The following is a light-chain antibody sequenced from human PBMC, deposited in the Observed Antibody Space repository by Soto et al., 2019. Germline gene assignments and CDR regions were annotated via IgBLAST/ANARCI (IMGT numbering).Light chain of an antibody. CDR1: QSVSSN. Sequence: EIVMTQSPATLSVSPGERATLSCRASQSVSSNLAWYQQKPGQAPRLLIYGASTRDTGIPARFSGSRSGTEFTLTISSLQSEDFAVYYCQQYNNWPALTFGGGTKVEIK. V-gene: IGKV3-15*01. CDR2: GAS. J-gene: IGKJ4*01. CDR3: QQYNNWPALT.